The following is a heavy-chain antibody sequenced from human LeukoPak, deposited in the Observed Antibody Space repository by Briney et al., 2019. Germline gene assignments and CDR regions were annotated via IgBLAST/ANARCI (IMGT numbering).Heavy chain of an antibody. J-gene: IGHJ3*02. V-gene: IGHV4-61*01. Sequence: SQTLSLTCTVSGGSISSGSYYWSWIRQPPGKGLEWIGYIYYSGSTNYNPSLKSRVTISVDTSKNQFSLKLSSVTAADTAVYYCARDAWRGYYYDSSGYSPAFDIWGQGTMVTVSS. CDR1: GGSISSGSYY. CDR3: ARDAWRGYYYDSSGYSPAFDI. CDR2: IYYSGST. D-gene: IGHD3-22*01.